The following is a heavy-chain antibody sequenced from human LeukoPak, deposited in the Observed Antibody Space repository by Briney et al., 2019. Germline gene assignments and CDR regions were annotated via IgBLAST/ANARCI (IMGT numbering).Heavy chain of an antibody. CDR1: GFTFSSYS. D-gene: IGHD1-26*01. CDR2: IKEDGSEK. Sequence: GGSLRLSCAASGFTFSSYSMNWVRQAPGKGLEWVANIKEDGSEKNYVDSVKGRFTISRDNAKNSLYLQMNNLRAEDTAVYYCARGYRFDYGGQGTLVTVSS. V-gene: IGHV3-7*01. CDR3: ARGYRFDY. J-gene: IGHJ4*02.